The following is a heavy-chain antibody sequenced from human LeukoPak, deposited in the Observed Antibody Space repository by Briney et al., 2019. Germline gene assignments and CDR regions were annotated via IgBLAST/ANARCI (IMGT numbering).Heavy chain of an antibody. CDR2: IYYSGST. CDR3: AIVVVPAARLDY. J-gene: IGHJ4*02. D-gene: IGHD2-2*01. CDR1: GGSISSSSYY. Sequence: PSETLSLTCTVSGGSISSSSYYWGWLRQPPGQGLEWIVSIYYSGSTYYNPSVKSRVTISVDTSKNQFSLKLSSVTAADTAVYYCAIVVVPAARLDYWGQGTLVTVSS. V-gene: IGHV4-39*01.